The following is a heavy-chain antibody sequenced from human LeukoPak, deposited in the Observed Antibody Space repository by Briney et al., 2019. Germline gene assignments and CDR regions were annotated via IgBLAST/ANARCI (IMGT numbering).Heavy chain of an antibody. CDR2: ITQEESER. CDR1: GFNFYSFT. CDR3: ARGGGDS. J-gene: IGHJ4*02. D-gene: IGHD3-3*01. Sequence: GGSLRLSCVASGFNFYSFTMNWVRQAPGKGLEWVAMITQEESERYYVDSVKGRFIISRDNVKSSLYLQMNSLRAEDTAVYYCARGGGDSWGQGTLVTVSS. V-gene: IGHV3-7*01.